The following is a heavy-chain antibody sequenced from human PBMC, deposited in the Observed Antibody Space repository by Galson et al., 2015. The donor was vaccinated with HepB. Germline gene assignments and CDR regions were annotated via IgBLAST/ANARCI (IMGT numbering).Heavy chain of an antibody. Sequence: CAISGDSVSSDSATWNWIRQSPSRGLEWLGRTYFRSKWYNDYAVAVQSRITITPDTSKNQFSLQLTSMTPEDTAVYFCARRGGGLRWGGCSNAFDVWGRGTMVTVSS. D-gene: IGHD3-3*01. CDR3: ARRGGGLRWGGCSNAFDV. CDR1: GDSVSSDSAT. V-gene: IGHV6-1*01. CDR2: TYFRSKWYN. J-gene: IGHJ3*01.